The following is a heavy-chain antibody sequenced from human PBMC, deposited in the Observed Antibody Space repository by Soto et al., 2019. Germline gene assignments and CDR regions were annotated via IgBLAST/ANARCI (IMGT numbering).Heavy chain of an antibody. CDR2: IYYSGTT. CDR3: ARSQRGRTAFTFDY. J-gene: IGHJ4*02. V-gene: IGHV4-61*01. CDR1: GDSVSNDNYY. D-gene: IGHD3-16*01. Sequence: PSETLSLTCAVSGDSVSNDNYYWSWIRQPPGKGLEWIGYIYYSGTTNYNSYLKSRLSLSVDMSKNPFSLKLASVTAADTAVYFCARSQRGRTAFTFDYWGQGALVTVSS.